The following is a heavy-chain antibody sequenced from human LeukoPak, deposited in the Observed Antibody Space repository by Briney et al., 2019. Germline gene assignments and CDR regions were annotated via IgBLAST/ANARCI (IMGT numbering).Heavy chain of an antibody. CDR3: TTDPPLSITMIVVPSI. V-gene: IGHV3-30*02. D-gene: IGHD3-22*01. Sequence: PGGSLRLSCAASGFTFSSYGMHWVRQAPGKGLEWVAFIRYDGSNKYYADSVKGRFTISRDNSKNTLYLQMNSLKTEDTAVYYCTTDPPLSITMIVVPSIWGQGTLVTVSS. J-gene: IGHJ4*02. CDR1: GFTFSSYG. CDR2: IRYDGSNK.